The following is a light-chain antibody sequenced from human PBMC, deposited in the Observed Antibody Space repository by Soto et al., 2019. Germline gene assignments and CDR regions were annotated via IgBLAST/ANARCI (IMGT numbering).Light chain of an antibody. J-gene: IGKJ3*01. Sequence: AIQLTQSPSSLSASVGDRVTITCRASQDISLYSAWFQQKPGKAPKLLIYAASNLQSGVPARFSGSGSGTDFTLTISSLQPEDFATYYCLQKYFYPFTFGPGTKVDIK. CDR3: LQKYFYPFT. CDR2: AAS. CDR1: QDISLY. V-gene: IGKV1-6*01.